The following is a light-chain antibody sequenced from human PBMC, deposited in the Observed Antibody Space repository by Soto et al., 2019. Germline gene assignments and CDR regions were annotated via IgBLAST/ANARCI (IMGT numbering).Light chain of an antibody. CDR3: AAWDDSLNGWV. J-gene: IGLJ3*02. V-gene: IGLV1-44*01. CDR2: SNN. Sequence: QSVLTQPPSASGTPGQRVTISCSGSSSNIVSNTVNWYQQLPGTAPKLLIYSNNQRPSGVPDRFSGSKSGTSASLAISGLQSEDEADYYCAAWDDSLNGWVFGGGTQLTVL. CDR1: SSNIVSNT.